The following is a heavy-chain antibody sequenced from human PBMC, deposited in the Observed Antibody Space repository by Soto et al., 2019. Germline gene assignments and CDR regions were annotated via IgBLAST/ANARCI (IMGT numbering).Heavy chain of an antibody. V-gene: IGHV4-31*03. D-gene: IGHD3-22*01. Sequence: PSETLSLTCTVSGGSISSGGYYWSWIRQHPGKGLEWIGYIYYSGSTYYNPSLKSRVTISVDTSKNQFSLKLSSVTAADTAVYYCARNYYDSSGYYGGFDPWGQGTLVTVSS. CDR1: GGSISSGGYY. CDR3: ARNYYDSSGYYGGFDP. CDR2: IYYSGST. J-gene: IGHJ5*02.